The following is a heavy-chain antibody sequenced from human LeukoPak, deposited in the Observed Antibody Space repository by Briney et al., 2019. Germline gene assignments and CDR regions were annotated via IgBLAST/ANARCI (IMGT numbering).Heavy chain of an antibody. Sequence: GGCLRLSCTASGFTFSSFWKTWVRQAPEKGPEWVASISPDGSHSYYVDSVKGRFTISRDNAKNSLYLQMNSLRPEDTAMYYCATYFRAALCSGPSCSITRFDYWGQGTLATVSS. V-gene: IGHV3-7*03. CDR2: ISPDGSHS. D-gene: IGHD2-2*01. CDR1: GFTFSSFW. CDR3: ATYFRAALCSGPSCSITRFDY. J-gene: IGHJ4*02.